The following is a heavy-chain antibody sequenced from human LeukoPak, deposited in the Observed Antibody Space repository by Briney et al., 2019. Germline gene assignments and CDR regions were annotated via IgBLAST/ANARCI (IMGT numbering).Heavy chain of an antibody. D-gene: IGHD5/OR15-5a*01. Sequence: SETLSLTCTVSGGSISSSSYYWGWIRQPPGKGLEWIGSIYYSGSTYYNPSLKSRVTISVDTSKNQFSLKLSSATAADTAVYYCARVAGMSTGTDMDVWGKGTTVTVSS. J-gene: IGHJ6*03. CDR3: ARVAGMSTGTDMDV. CDR2: IYYSGST. V-gene: IGHV4-39*07. CDR1: GGSISSSSYY.